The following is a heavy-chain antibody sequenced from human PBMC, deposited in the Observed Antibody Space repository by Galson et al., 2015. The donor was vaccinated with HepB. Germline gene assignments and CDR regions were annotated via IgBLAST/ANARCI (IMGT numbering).Heavy chain of an antibody. CDR2: ISARDGST. Sequence: SVKVSCKASGYNFNIYYMTWVRQAPGQGLEWMGLISARDGSTKYAQKLQGRITMTTDASTSTAYMELSSLSSDDTAVYFCARDTRPSSWYGHLDFWGQGTVLSVSS. CDR3: ARDTRPSSWYGHLDF. V-gene: IGHV1-18*01. D-gene: IGHD6-13*01. CDR1: GYNFNIYY. J-gene: IGHJ4*02.